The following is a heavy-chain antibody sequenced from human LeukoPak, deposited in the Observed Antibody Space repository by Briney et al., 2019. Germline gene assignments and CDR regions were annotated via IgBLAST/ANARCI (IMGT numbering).Heavy chain of an antibody. Sequence: GGSLRLSCAASGSTFSSYAMSWVRQAPGKGLEWVSAISGSGGSTYYADSVKGRFTISRDNSKNTLYLQMNSLRAEDTAVYYCAKHVSGSLFYFDYWGQRTLVTVSS. CDR3: AKHVSGSLFYFDY. V-gene: IGHV3-23*01. CDR1: GSTFSSYA. CDR2: ISGSGGST. J-gene: IGHJ4*02. D-gene: IGHD3-10*01.